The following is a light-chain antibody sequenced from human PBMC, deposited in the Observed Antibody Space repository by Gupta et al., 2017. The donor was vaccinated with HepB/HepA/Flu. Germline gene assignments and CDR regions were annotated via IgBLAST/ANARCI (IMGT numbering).Light chain of an antibody. CDR2: GAS. CDR1: QSVSSSY. CDR3: QQDLSSPVT. J-gene: IGKJ5*01. V-gene: IGKV3-20*01. Sequence: EIVLTQSPGTLSLSLGERATLSCRASQSVSSSYLAWYQQKPGQAPRLLIYGASSRATDIPDRFSGSGSGTDFTLTISRLEPEDFAVYYCQQDLSSPVTFGQGTRMEIE.